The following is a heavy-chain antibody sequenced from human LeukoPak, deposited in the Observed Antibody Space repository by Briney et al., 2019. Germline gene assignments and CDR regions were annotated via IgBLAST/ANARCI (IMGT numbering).Heavy chain of an antibody. Sequence: PGGALRLSCAPSRFTFSDYYMSWIRQAPRKGREWVSYISSSGSSIYYAASVKGRFTISREKAKNSLYLQMNSLRAEDTAVYYCARDSGGWDYWGQGTLVTVSS. J-gene: IGHJ4*02. V-gene: IGHV3-11*01. CDR1: RFTFSDYY. CDR3: ARDSGGWDY. D-gene: IGHD6-19*01. CDR2: ISSSGSSI.